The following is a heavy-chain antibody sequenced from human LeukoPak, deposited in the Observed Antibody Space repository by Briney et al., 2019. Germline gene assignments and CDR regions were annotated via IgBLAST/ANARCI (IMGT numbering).Heavy chain of an antibody. D-gene: IGHD6-19*01. Sequence: LSGGSLRLSCAASGFTFSSYSMNWIRQAPGKGLEWVSAITTAGDVTYYADSVKGRFTISRDNSKKMLYLQMNGVRAEDTAVYYCAKGARDSGWSLWGQGTLVTVSS. V-gene: IGHV3-23*01. CDR1: GFTFSSYS. J-gene: IGHJ4*02. CDR2: ITTAGDVT. CDR3: AKGARDSGWSL.